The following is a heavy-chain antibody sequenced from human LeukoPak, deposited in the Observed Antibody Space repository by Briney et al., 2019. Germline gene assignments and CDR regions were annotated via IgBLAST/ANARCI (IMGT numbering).Heavy chain of an antibody. J-gene: IGHJ6*04. D-gene: IGHD3-9*01. V-gene: IGHV3-9*01. CDR2: ISWNSGSI. Sequence: GGSLRLSCAASGFTFDDYAMHWVRQAPGKGLEWVSGISWNSGSIGYADSVKGRLTISRDNSKNTLYLQMNSLRAEDTAIYYCAKEGPAYDILTGHYYYYSMDVWGKGTTVTVSS. CDR3: AKEGPAYDILTGHYYYYSMDV. CDR1: GFTFDDYA.